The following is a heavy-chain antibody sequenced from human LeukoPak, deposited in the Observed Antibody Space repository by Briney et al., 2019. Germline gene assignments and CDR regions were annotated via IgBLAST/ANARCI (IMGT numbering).Heavy chain of an antibody. V-gene: IGHV1-46*01. J-gene: IGHJ4*02. D-gene: IGHD3-22*01. CDR2: INPSGGST. CDR3: ARDLGYYYDSSGYYDYFDY. CDR1: GYTLTSYY. Sequence: ASVKVSCKASGYTLTSYYMHWLRQAPGQGLEWMGIINPSGGSTSYAQKFQGRVTMTRDTSTSTVYMELSSLRSEDTAVYYCARDLGYYYDSSGYYDYFDYWGQGTLVTISS.